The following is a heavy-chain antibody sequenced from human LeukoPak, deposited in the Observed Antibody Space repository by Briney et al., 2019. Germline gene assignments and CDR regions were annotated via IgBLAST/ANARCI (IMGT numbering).Heavy chain of an antibody. Sequence: PGRSLRLSCTASGFTFGDYAMTWVRQAPGKGLEWVGFIRSKAYGGTTEYAASVKGRFTISRDDSKSIAYLQMNSLKTEDTAVYYCTRDRGYSGYYRYYYMDVWGKGTTVTVSS. CDR1: GFTFGDYA. CDR2: IRSKAYGGTT. D-gene: IGHD5-12*01. J-gene: IGHJ6*03. CDR3: TRDRGYSGYYRYYYMDV. V-gene: IGHV3-49*04.